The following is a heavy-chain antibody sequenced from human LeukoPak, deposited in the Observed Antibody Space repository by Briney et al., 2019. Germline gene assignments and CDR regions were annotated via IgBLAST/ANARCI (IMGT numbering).Heavy chain of an antibody. Sequence: SETLSLTCTVSGGSISSTSYYWGWIRQPPGKGLEWIGSIYYSGSTYYNPSLKSRVTISVDTSKNQFSLKLSSVTAADTAVYYCARERSSWYDYYYYMDVWGKGTTVTISS. D-gene: IGHD6-13*01. CDR2: IYYSGST. CDR3: ARERSSWYDYYYYMDV. J-gene: IGHJ6*03. CDR1: GGSISSTSYY. V-gene: IGHV4-39*07.